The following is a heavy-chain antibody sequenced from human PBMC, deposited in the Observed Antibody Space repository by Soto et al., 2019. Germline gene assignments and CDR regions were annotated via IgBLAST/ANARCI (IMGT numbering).Heavy chain of an antibody. Sequence: VTVSCKASGYTFTSYGISWVRQAPGQGLEWMGWISAYNGNTNYAQKLQGRVTMTTDTSTSTAYMELRSLRSDDTAVYYCARGGYSSSWHLRSYYYYGMDVWGQGTTVTVSS. CDR2: ISAYNGNT. CDR1: GYTFTSYG. CDR3: ARGGYSSSWHLRSYYYYGMDV. V-gene: IGHV1-18*04. J-gene: IGHJ6*02. D-gene: IGHD6-13*01.